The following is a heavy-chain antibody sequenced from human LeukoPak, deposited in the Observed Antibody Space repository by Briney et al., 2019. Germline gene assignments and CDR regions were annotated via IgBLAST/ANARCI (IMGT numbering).Heavy chain of an antibody. Sequence: PSETLSLTCTVSGGSINSYYWSWIRQPPGKGLEWIGSVYYSGSTYYNPSLKSRVTISVDTSKNQFSLKLSSVTAADTAVYYCARHLNSAYYYGSGSYYIYWFDPWGQGTLVTVSS. J-gene: IGHJ5*02. V-gene: IGHV4-39*01. CDR3: ARHLNSAYYYGSGSYYIYWFDP. D-gene: IGHD3-10*01. CDR2: VYYSGST. CDR1: GGSINSYY.